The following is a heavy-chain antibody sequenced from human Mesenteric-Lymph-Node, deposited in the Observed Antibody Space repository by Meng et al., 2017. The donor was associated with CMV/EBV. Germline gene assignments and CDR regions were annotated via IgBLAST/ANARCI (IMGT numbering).Heavy chain of an antibody. CDR2: ISGSGGST. CDR3: ARWGVRGVITD. D-gene: IGHD3-10*01. Sequence: GALRLSCAASGFTFSSYAMSWVRQAPGKGLEWVSAISGSGGSTYYADSVKGRFTISRDNSKNTLYLQMNSLRAEDTAVYYCARWGVRGVITDWGQGTMVTVSS. V-gene: IGHV3-23*01. J-gene: IGHJ3*01. CDR1: GFTFSSYA.